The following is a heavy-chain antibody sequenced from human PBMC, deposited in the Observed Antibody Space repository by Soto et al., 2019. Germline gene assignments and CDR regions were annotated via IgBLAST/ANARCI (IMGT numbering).Heavy chain of an antibody. CDR3: ARSQPGPFDY. Sequence: GGSLRLSCAASGFTFSSYEMNWVRQAPGKGLEWLSYISSSVTTIYYADSVKGRFTISRDNAKNSLYLQMNSLRAEDTAVYYCARSQPGPFDYWGQGTLVTVSS. D-gene: IGHD2-8*02. V-gene: IGHV3-48*03. CDR2: ISSSVTTI. CDR1: GFTFSSYE. J-gene: IGHJ4*02.